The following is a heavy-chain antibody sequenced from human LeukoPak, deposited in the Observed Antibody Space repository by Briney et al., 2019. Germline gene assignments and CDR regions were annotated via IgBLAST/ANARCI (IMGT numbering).Heavy chain of an antibody. CDR3: ARVSLIASLYYFDY. J-gene: IGHJ4*02. Sequence: ASVKVSCKASGYTFTSYDINWVRQATGQGLEWMGWMNPNSGNTGYAQKFQGRVTMTRNTSISTAYMELSSLRSEDAAVYYCARVSLIASLYYFDYWGQGTLVTVSP. V-gene: IGHV1-8*01. CDR2: MNPNSGNT. CDR1: GYTFTSYD. D-gene: IGHD2/OR15-2a*01.